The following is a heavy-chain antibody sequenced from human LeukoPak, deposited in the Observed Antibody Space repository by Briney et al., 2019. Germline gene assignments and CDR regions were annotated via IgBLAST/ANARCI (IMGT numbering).Heavy chain of an antibody. D-gene: IGHD2-15*01. CDR1: GGSFSSYT. V-gene: IGHV1-69*13. CDR2: ITRIFGTT. J-gene: IGHJ6*02. CDR3: ARGVAVVGAAINYYSYGLDV. Sequence: GASVKVSCKASGGSFSSYTLTWVRQAPGQGLEWMGGITRIFGTTNYAQRFQGRITITADESTRTAYMELSSLRSEDTAVYYCARGVAVVGAAINYYSYGLDVWGQGTTVTVSS.